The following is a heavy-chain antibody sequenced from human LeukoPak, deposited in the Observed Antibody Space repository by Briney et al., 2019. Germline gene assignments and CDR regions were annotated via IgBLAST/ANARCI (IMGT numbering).Heavy chain of an antibody. Sequence: TLSLTCTVSGGSISSGGYYWSWIRQHPGKGLEWIGYIYYSGSTYYNPSLKSRVTISVDRSKNQFSLKLSSVTAADTAVYYCARGDIVATMTFDYWGQGTLVTVSS. CDR2: IYYSGST. CDR3: ARGDIVATMTFDY. V-gene: IGHV4-31*03. D-gene: IGHD5-12*01. CDR1: GGSISSGGYY. J-gene: IGHJ4*02.